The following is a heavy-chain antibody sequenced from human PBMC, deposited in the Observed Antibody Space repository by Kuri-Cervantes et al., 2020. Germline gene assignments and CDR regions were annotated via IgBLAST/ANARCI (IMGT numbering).Heavy chain of an antibody. CDR1: GGSFSDYY. CDR3: ARRGRYSSSSDFDS. V-gene: IGHV4-34*01. D-gene: IGHD6-6*01. Sequence: SETLSLTCAVYGGSFSDYYWTWIRQPPGKGLEWTGEINHKRKTNYNPSLKSRVTISVGTSKNQFSLKLSSVTAADTAVYYCARRGRYSSSSDFDSWGQGTLVTVSS. CDR2: INHKRKT. J-gene: IGHJ4*02.